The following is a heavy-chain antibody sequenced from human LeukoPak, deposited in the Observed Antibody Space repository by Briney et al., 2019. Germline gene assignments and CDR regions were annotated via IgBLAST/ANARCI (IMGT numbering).Heavy chain of an antibody. CDR2: ISSSSTTI. V-gene: IGHV3-48*01. D-gene: IGHD2-8*02. CDR1: GFTFSSYN. Sequence: GGSLRLSCAASGFTFSSYNMNWVRQAPGKGLEWVSYISSSSTTIYYADSVKGRFTISRDNSKNTLYLQMNSLRAEDTAVYYCAKDLEEQPGGILDYWGQGTLVTVSS. J-gene: IGHJ4*02. CDR3: AKDLEEQPGGILDY.